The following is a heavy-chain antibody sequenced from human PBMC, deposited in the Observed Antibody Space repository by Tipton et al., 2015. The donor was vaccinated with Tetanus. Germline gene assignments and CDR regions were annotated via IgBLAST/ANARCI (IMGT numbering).Heavy chain of an antibody. CDR1: GGSLSRYY. J-gene: IGHJ4*02. Sequence: TLSLTCAVYGGSLSRYYWTWIRQPPGKGLEWLAYISASGRTNSNYSLKSRITISRDTSKNQFSLKLDSVTASDTAVYFCARANFDFSKKRPFDSWGQGILVIVSA. CDR2: ISASGRT. CDR3: ARANFDFSKKRPFDS. V-gene: IGHV4-59*01. D-gene: IGHD3-3*01.